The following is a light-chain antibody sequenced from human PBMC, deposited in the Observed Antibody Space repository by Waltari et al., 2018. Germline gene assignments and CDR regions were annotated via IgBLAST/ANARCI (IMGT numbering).Light chain of an antibody. CDR2: RND. V-gene: IGLV1-44*01. CDR3: SSYLGHTLWV. J-gene: IGLJ3*02. CDR1: SSNIGSNV. Sequence: QSVLTQPPSASGTPGQRVTISCSGSSSNIGSNVVNWYKQVPGTTPKLLIYRNDQRPSGVPDRFSGSKSGNTASLTISGLQAEDEAYYYCSSYLGHTLWVFGGGTKLTVL.